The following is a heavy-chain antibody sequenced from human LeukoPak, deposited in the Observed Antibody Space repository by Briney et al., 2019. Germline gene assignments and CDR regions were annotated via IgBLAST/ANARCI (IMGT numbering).Heavy chain of an antibody. CDR1: GYTFTSYG. V-gene: IGHV1-18*01. Sequence: ASVKVSCKASGYTFTSYGISWVRQAPGQELEWMGCISAYNGNTNYAQKLQGRVTMTTDTSTSTAYMELRSLRSDDTAVYYCARDGKNDYGDYGDAFDIWGQGTMVTVSS. CDR2: ISAYNGNT. D-gene: IGHD4-17*01. J-gene: IGHJ3*02. CDR3: ARDGKNDYGDYGDAFDI.